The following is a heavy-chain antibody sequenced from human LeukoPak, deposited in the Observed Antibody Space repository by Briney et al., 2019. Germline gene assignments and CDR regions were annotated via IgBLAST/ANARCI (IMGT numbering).Heavy chain of an antibody. Sequence: GGPLRLSCAASGFTFSSYAMSWVRQAPGKGLEWVSAISGSGGSTYYADSVKGRFTISRDNSKNTLYLQMNSLRAEDTAVYYCAKFLPTHIVVANYYFDYWGLGTLVPVSS. D-gene: IGHD2-21*01. V-gene: IGHV3-23*01. J-gene: IGHJ4*02. CDR1: GFTFSSYA. CDR3: AKFLPTHIVVANYYFDY. CDR2: ISGSGGST.